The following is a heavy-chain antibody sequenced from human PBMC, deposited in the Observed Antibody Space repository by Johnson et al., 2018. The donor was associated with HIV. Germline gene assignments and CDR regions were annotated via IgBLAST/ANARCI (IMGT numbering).Heavy chain of an antibody. CDR2: ISYDGSNK. CDR3: ARGAITFGGVIGGDDAFDI. V-gene: IGHV3-30*14. Sequence: QVQLVESGGGVVQPGRSLRLSCAASGFTFSSYAMHWVRQAPGKGLEWVAVISYDGSNKYYADSVKGRFTISRDNSKNTLDLQMNSLRAEDTAVYYCARGAITFGGVIGGDDAFDIWGQGTMVTVSS. J-gene: IGHJ3*02. CDR1: GFTFSSYA. D-gene: IGHD3-16*02.